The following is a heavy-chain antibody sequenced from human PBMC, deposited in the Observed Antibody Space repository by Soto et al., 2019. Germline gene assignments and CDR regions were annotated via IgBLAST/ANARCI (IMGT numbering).Heavy chain of an antibody. Sequence: GGSLRLSCAASGFTFSSYAMHWVRQAPGKGLEYVSAISSNGGSTYYANSVKGRFTISRDNSKNTLYLQMGSLRAEDMAVYYCAGGLRSSPPDAFEIWGQGTMVTVSS. J-gene: IGHJ3*02. V-gene: IGHV3-64*01. CDR3: AGGLRSSPPDAFEI. CDR2: ISSNGGST. CDR1: GFTFSSYA. D-gene: IGHD3-16*01.